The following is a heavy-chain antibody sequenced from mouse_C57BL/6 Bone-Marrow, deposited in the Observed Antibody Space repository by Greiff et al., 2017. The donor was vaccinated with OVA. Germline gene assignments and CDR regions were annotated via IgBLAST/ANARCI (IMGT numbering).Heavy chain of an antibody. V-gene: IGHV1-81*01. Sequence: VKVVESGAELARPGASVKLSCKASGYTFTSYGISWVKQRTGQGLEWIGEIYPRSGNTYYNEKFKGKATLTADKSSSTAYMELRSLTSEDSAVYFCARWYFDVWGTGTTVTVSS. CDR1: GYTFTSYG. CDR2: IYPRSGNT. CDR3: ARWYFDV. J-gene: IGHJ1*03.